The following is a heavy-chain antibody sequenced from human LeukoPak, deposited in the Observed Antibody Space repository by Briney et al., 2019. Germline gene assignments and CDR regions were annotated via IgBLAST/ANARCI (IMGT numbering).Heavy chain of an antibody. V-gene: IGHV4-59*08. CDR1: GASISSYY. J-gene: IGHJ4*02. CDR2: IYYTGTT. CDR3: AAGHPVYFNF. Sequence: KPSETLSLTCAVSGASISSYYWSWIRQPPGQGLEWIGYIYYTGTTNYNPSLRSRVTISLDTSKNQFSLRLTSVTAADAAIYYYAAGHPVYFNFWGQGTLVTVSS.